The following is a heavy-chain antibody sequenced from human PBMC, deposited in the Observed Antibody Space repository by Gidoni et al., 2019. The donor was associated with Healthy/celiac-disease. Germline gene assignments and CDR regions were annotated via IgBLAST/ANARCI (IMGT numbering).Heavy chain of an antibody. CDR1: GFTFSSYA. V-gene: IGHV3-23*04. CDR3: AKGAMTGNRVPSGAFDI. CDR2: ISGSGGST. J-gene: IGHJ3*02. Sequence: EVTLVESGGGLVQPGGSMRLSCAASGFTFSSYAMSWVRQAPGKGLGWVSVISGSGGSTYYAYSVKGWFTISRDNSKNTLYLQMNSRRAEDTAVYYCAKGAMTGNRVPSGAFDIWGQGTMVTVSS. D-gene: IGHD3-9*01.